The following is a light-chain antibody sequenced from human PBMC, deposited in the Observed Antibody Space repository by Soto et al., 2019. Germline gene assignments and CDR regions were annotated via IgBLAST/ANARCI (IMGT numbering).Light chain of an antibody. J-gene: IGKJ1*01. V-gene: IGKV1-39*01. Sequence: DIQMTQSPSSLSASVGDRVTITCRASQNVDNCVSWYQQTPGKAPKLLIYASSTLQSGVPSRLSGSGSGTDFTLTISGLQRGDLATYYCLHTHSAPATFGQGTRVDIK. CDR3: LHTHSAPAT. CDR2: ASS. CDR1: QNVDNC.